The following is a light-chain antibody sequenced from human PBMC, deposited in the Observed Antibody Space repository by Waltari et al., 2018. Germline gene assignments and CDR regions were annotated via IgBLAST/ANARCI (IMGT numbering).Light chain of an antibody. CDR3: QHYVRLPAT. CDR2: GAS. J-gene: IGKJ1*01. V-gene: IGKV3-20*01. Sequence: EIVLTQSPGTLSLPPGERATLSCRASKSVSRTLAWYQQKPGQAPRLLIFGASNRATGIPDRFSGSGSGTDFSLIITRLEPEDSAMYYCQHYVRLPATFGQGTKVEIK. CDR1: KSVSRT.